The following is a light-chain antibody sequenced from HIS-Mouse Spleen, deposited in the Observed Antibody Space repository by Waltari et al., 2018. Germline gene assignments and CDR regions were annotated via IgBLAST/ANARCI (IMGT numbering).Light chain of an antibody. CDR2: EGS. CDR1: SSDVGSYNL. CDR3: CSYAGSSTLV. V-gene: IGLV2-23*01. J-gene: IGLJ2*01. Sequence: QSALTQPASVSGSPGQSITISCTGTSSDVGSYNLVSWYQQHPGKAPKLMIYEGSKRPSGVSNRVAGSKSGNTASLTFSGLQAEDEADYYCCSYAGSSTLVFGGGTKLTVL.